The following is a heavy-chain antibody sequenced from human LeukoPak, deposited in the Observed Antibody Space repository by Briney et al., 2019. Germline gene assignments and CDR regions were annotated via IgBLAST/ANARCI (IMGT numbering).Heavy chain of an antibody. D-gene: IGHD1-26*01. Sequence: PGGSLRLSCAASGFNFDEYAMYWVRQAPGKGLEWVSLISGDGGTTSYADSVKGRFTISRENSENSLNLQMKSLRSEDTALYYCAKARRSGTHYSDFDFWGQGTLVTVCS. J-gene: IGHJ4*02. CDR1: GFNFDEYA. CDR3: AKARRSGTHYSDFDF. CDR2: ISGDGGTT. V-gene: IGHV3-43*02.